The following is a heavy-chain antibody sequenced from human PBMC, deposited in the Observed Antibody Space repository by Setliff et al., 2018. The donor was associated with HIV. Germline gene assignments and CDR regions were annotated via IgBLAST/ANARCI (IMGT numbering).Heavy chain of an antibody. CDR2: ISAASTTT. J-gene: IGHJ3*02. D-gene: IGHD5-18*01. CDR3: ARFGYSHDYSFDM. V-gene: IGHV3-48*03. CDR1: GFTISTYE. Sequence: GGSLRLSCAASGFTISTYEMNWVRQAPGKGREWVSYISAASTTTYYTDSVKGRFSISRDNAKNSLYLQMNSLRAEDTAMYYCARFGYSHDYSFDMWGQGTMVTVSS.